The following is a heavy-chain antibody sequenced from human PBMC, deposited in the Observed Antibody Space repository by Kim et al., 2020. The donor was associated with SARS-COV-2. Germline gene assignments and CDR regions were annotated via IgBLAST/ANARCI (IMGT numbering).Heavy chain of an antibody. CDR1: GFTFNNYA. Sequence: GGSLRLSCAASGFTFNNYAMSWVRQAPGKGLEWVSGINGSGGRTYYADSVKGRFTISRDNSKNTLYLQMNSLRADDTAVYYCAKHQVAAAGNDYWGHGTLVTVSS. D-gene: IGHD6-13*01. J-gene: IGHJ4*01. V-gene: IGHV3-23*01. CDR3: AKHQVAAAGNDY. CDR2: INGSGGRT.